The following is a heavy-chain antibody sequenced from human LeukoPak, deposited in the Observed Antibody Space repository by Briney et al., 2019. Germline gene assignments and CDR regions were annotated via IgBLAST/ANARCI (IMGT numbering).Heavy chain of an antibody. J-gene: IGHJ4*02. Sequence: GGSLRLSCAASGFTFDDYGTSWVRQAPGQGLEWVSGINWSGGSTGYADSVKGRFTISRDNAKNSLYLQMNSLRAEDTALYYCARQTGFGDYWGQGTLVTVSS. V-gene: IGHV3-20*04. CDR3: ARQTGFGDY. D-gene: IGHD3-10*01. CDR1: GFTFDDYG. CDR2: INWSGGST.